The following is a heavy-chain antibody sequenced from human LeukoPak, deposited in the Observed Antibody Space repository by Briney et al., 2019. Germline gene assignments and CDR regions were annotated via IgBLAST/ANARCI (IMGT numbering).Heavy chain of an antibody. D-gene: IGHD3-3*01. CDR3: ARAVYRMSGTGAPFDY. Sequence: ASVKVSCKASGYTFTSYYMHWVRQAPGQGLEWMGIINPSGGSTSYAQKFQGRVTMTRDTSTSTVYMELSSLRSEDTAVYYCARAVYRMSGTGAPFDYWGQGTLVTVSS. CDR1: GYTFTSYY. V-gene: IGHV1-46*01. CDR2: INPSGGST. J-gene: IGHJ4*02.